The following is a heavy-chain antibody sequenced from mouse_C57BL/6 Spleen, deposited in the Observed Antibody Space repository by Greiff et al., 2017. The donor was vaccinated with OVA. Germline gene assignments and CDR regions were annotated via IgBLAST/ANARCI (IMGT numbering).Heavy chain of an antibody. CDR1: GFTFSSYA. V-gene: IGHV5-4*01. J-gene: IGHJ2*01. Sequence: EVHLVESGGGLVKPGGSLKLSCAASGFTFSSYAMSWVRQTPEKRLEWVATISAGGSYTYYPDNVKGRFTISRDNAKNNLYLQMSHLKSEDTAMYYCARDGGSYYFDYWGQGTTLTVSS. CDR2: ISAGGSYT. CDR3: ARDGGSYYFDY.